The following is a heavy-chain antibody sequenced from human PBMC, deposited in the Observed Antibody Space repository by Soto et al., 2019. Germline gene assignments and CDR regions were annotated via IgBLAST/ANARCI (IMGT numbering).Heavy chain of an antibody. V-gene: IGHV3-74*01. CDR2: INSDGSST. Sequence: GGSLRLSCAASGFTFSSYWMHWVRQAPGKGLVWVSRINSDGSSTSYADSVKGRFTISRDNAKNTLYLQMNSLRAEDTAVYYCARAAGVTYFDYWGQGTLVTVSS. CDR1: GFTFSSYW. CDR3: ARAAGVTYFDY. D-gene: IGHD5-18*01. J-gene: IGHJ4*02.